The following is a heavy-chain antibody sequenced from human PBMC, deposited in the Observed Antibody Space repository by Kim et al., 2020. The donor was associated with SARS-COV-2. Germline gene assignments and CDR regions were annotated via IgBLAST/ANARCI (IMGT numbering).Heavy chain of an antibody. Sequence: GGSLRLSCAASGFTFSTYAMTWVRQAPGKGLEWVSATSGSGGSTYYADSVKGRFTISRDNSKNTLYLQMNSLRAEDTAVYHCAKVTVGATDYYYYGMDVWGQGTTVTVSS. CDR1: GFTFSTYA. V-gene: IGHV3-23*01. CDR2: TSGSGGST. CDR3: AKVTVGATDYYYYGMDV. J-gene: IGHJ6*02. D-gene: IGHD1-26*01.